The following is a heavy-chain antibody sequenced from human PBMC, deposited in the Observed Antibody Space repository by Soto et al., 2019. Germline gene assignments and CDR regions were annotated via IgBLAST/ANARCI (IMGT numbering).Heavy chain of an antibody. D-gene: IGHD3-22*01. CDR3: AKGANYYDSNGFYRFNF. V-gene: IGHV3-30*18. J-gene: IGHJ4*02. CDR1: GFTFDTCG. CDR2: VSYDGSNK. Sequence: GSLRLSCAASGFTFDTCGMHWVRQAPGRGLEWVAIVSYDGSNKQYSESVKGRFTISRDNSNNTLYLQMDSLRPEDTAVYYCAKGANYYDSNGFYRFNFWGQGTPGTVCS.